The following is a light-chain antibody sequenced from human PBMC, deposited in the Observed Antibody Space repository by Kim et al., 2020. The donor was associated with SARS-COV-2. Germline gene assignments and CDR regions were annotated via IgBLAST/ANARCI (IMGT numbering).Light chain of an antibody. V-gene: IGLV2-11*01. CDR2: GVT. Sequence: GQSVTISCTGAMSNVGAYNHVSWYQQYPGKAPKLIIHGVTKRPSGVPDPFSGSKSGNTASLTISGLLAEDEADYYCCSYAGTSSRVFGTGTKVTVL. CDR1: MSNVGAYNH. J-gene: IGLJ1*01. CDR3: CSYAGTSSRV.